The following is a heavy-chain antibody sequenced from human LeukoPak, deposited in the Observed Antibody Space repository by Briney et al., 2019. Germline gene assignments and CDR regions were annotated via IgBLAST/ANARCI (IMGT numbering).Heavy chain of an antibody. CDR1: GFTFVIYR. Sequence: GGPLRLPCAPSGFTFVIYRMKWVRRAPGKGLGWVSSTNSSSSYIDYADSVKGRVTISRDNDKNSLYLQMNSLRAEDTAVYYCARDYDYVWGSPTNDYWGQGTLVTVSS. J-gene: IGHJ4*02. D-gene: IGHD3-16*01. CDR2: TNSSSSYI. CDR3: ARDYDYVWGSPTNDY. V-gene: IGHV3-21*01.